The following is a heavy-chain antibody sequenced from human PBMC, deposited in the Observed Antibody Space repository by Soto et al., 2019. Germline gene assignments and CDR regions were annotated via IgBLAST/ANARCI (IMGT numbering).Heavy chain of an antibody. CDR2: MNPNSGNT. CDR1: GYTFTSYD. Sequence: ASVKVSCKASGYTFTSYDINWVRQATGQGLEWMGWMNPNSGNTGYAQKFQGRVTMTRNTSISTAYMELSSLRSEDTAVYYCARAWSGWHRDAFDIWGQGTMVTVSS. J-gene: IGHJ3*02. CDR3: ARAWSGWHRDAFDI. D-gene: IGHD3-3*01. V-gene: IGHV1-8*01.